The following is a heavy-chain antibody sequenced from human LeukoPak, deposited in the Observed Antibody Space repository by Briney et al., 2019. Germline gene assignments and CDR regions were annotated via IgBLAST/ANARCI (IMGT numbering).Heavy chain of an antibody. CDR1: GYTFTSYY. J-gene: IGHJ3*02. Sequence: ASVKVSCKASGYTFTSYYMHWVRQAPGQGLEWMGWINPNSGGTNYAQKFQGRVTMTRDTSISTAYMELSRLRSDDTAVYYCARGLVLGDAFDIWGQGTMVTVSS. CDR2: INPNSGGT. CDR3: ARGLVLGDAFDI. V-gene: IGHV1-2*02.